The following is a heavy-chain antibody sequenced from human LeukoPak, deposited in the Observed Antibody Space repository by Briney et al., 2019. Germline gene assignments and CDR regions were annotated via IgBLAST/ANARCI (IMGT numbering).Heavy chain of an antibody. CDR1: GFTFSGSA. CDR3: TRLSPGYCSGGSCYSFWFDP. V-gene: IGHV3-73*01. J-gene: IGHJ5*02. Sequence: GGSLRLSCAASGFTFSGSAMHWVRQASGKGLEWVGRIRSKANSYATAYAASVKGRFTISRDDSKNTAYLKMNSLKTEYTAVYYCTRLSPGYCSGGSCYSFWFDPWGQGTLVTVSS. CDR2: IRSKANSYAT. D-gene: IGHD2-15*01.